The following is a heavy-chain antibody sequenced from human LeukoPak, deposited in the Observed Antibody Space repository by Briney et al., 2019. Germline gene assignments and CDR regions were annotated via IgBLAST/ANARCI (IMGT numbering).Heavy chain of an antibody. CDR2: ISSSSSYI. D-gene: IGHD3-22*01. Sequence: GGSLRLSCAASGFTFSSYSMNWVRQAPGKGLEWVSSISSSSSYIYYADSVKGRFTISRDNAKNSLYLQMNSLRAEDTAVYYCARAWALTYYYDSSGYYGPNFDYWGQGTLVTVSS. CDR3: ARAWALTYYYDSSGYYGPNFDY. CDR1: GFTFSSYS. J-gene: IGHJ4*02. V-gene: IGHV3-21*01.